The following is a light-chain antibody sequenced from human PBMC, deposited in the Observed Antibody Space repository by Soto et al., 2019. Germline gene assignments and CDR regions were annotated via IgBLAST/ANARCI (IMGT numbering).Light chain of an antibody. V-gene: IGLV2-14*01. CDR2: EVN. J-gene: IGLJ2*01. CDR3: SSYTTKNTVV. CDR1: SSDVGGYNY. Sequence: QSALTQPASVAGSPGQSITISCTGTSSDVGGYNYVSWYQHHPGKAPKLVIFEVNNRPSGVSHRFSGSKSSNTASLTISDLQGEDEADYYCSSYTTKNTVVFGGGTKLTVL.